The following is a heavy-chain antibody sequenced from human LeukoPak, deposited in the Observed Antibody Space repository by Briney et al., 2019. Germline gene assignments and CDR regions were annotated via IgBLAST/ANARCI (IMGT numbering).Heavy chain of an antibody. CDR3: IRDFRSADL. CDR1: GFTLSGYW. J-gene: IGHJ5*02. V-gene: IGHV3-74*01. CDR2: INGDGSTT. Sequence: GGSLRLSCAASGFTLSGYWMHWVRQPPGKGLVWVSRINGDGSTTSYADSVKGRFTISRDNAKNTVYLEMNSLSVEDTATYYCIRDFRSADLWGQGTLVTVTS.